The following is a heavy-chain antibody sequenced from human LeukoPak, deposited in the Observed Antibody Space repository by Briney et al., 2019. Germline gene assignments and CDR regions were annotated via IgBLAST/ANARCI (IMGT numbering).Heavy chain of an antibody. V-gene: IGHV3-66*01. CDR3: ARNSGYDFWYFDY. Sequence: PGGSLRLSCAASGFTVSSNYMSWVRQAPGKGLEWVSVIYSGGGTYYADSVKGRFTISRDNSKNTLYLQMNSLRAEDTAVYYCARNSGYDFWYFDYWGQGTLVTVSS. J-gene: IGHJ4*02. CDR2: IYSGGGT. CDR1: GFTVSSNY. D-gene: IGHD5-12*01.